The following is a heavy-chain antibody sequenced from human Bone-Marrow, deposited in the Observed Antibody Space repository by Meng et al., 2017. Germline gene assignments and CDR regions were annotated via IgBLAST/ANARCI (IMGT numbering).Heavy chain of an antibody. V-gene: IGHV4-34*01. CDR3: ASGYCSGGSCQVGWFDP. CDR2: INHSGST. CDR1: GGSFSGYY. J-gene: IGHJ5*02. Sequence: QGQLQLWGAGLLKPSQTLSLTCAGYGGSFSGYYWSWIRQHPGKGLEWIGEINHSGSTNYNPSLKSRVTISVDTSKNQFSLKLSSVTAADTAVYYCASGYCSGGSCQVGWFDPWGQGTLVTVSS. D-gene: IGHD2-15*01.